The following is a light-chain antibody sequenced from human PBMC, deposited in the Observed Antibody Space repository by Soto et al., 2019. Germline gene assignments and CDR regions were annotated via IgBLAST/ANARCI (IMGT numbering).Light chain of an antibody. CDR2: GNS. CDR3: QSYDNSLSNV. CDR1: SSNIGPGYD. J-gene: IGLJ1*01. Sequence: KRVTISCTGSSSNIGPGYDVHWYQQLPGTAPKLLIFGNSNRPSGVPDRFSGSKSGTSASLVITGLQAEDEADYYCQSYDNSLSNVFGTGTKVTVL. V-gene: IGLV1-40*01.